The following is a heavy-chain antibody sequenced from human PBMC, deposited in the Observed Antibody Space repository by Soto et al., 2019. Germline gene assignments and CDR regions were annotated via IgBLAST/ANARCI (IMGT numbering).Heavy chain of an antibody. J-gene: IGHJ4*02. D-gene: IGHD3-16*01. CDR3: ARMGPDLATRGIFDY. CDR1: GYTFTKYF. CDR2: IHYSGATP. Sequence: QVQLVQYGAEVKRPGASVKVSCKASGYTFTKYFMRWVRQAPGQGLEWMGVIHYSGATPTYAEKFRCRFTMGRHTATSTGNVELSSLTSDDTAVYYCARMGPDLATRGIFDYGGQGTLVTF. V-gene: IGHV1-46*01.